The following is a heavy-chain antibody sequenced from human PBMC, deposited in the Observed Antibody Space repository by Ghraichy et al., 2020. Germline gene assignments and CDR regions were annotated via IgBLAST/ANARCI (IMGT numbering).Heavy chain of an antibody. D-gene: IGHD6-13*01. V-gene: IGHV3-49*04. Sequence: SLRLSCTASGFTFGDYAMSWVRQAPGKGLEWVGFIRSKAYGGTTEYAASVKGRFTISRDDSKSIAYLQMNSLKTEDTAVYYCTRVATYSSSWYLGYYYYGMDVWGQGTTVTVSS. CDR3: TRVATYSSSWYLGYYYYGMDV. J-gene: IGHJ6*02. CDR1: GFTFGDYA. CDR2: IRSKAYGGTT.